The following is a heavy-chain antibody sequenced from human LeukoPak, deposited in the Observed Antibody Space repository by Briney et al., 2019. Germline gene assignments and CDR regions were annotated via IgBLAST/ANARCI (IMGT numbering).Heavy chain of an antibody. CDR3: AKDTSAYSYDAFDY. CDR1: GFTFSSYG. D-gene: IGHD5-18*01. J-gene: IGHJ4*02. CDR2: ISYDGSNK. Sequence: GGSLRLSCAASGFTFSSYGMHWVRQAPGKGLEWVAVISYDGSNKYYADSVKGRFTISRDNSKNTLYLQMNSLRAEDTALYYCAKDTSAYSYDAFDYWGQGTLVTVSS. V-gene: IGHV3-30*18.